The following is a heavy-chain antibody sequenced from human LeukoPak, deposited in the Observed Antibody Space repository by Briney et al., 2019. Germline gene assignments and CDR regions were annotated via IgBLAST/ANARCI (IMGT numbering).Heavy chain of an antibody. J-gene: IGHJ5*02. D-gene: IGHD5-24*01. CDR3: ARLPDGGVATSLGWLGP. CDR2: LAYTGIS. CDR1: GASISRSY. Sequence: SETLSLTCTVSGASISRSYWIWIRQTPGKGLEWMGYLAYTGISTYNPSLKSRVTISRDESKNQFSLHLTHVTAADTAVYYCARLPDGGVATSLGWLGPWGQGTRVNVFS. V-gene: IGHV4-59*08.